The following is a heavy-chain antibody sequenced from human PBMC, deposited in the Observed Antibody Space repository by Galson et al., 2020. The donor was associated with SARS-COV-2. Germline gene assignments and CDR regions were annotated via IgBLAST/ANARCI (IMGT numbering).Heavy chain of an antibody. V-gene: IGHV4-30-4*01. Sequence: ETSETLSLTCTVSGGSISSGDYYWSWIRQPPGKGLEWIGYIYYSGSTYYNPSLKSRVTISVDTSKNQFSLKLSSVTAADTAVYYCARDQRLVGKGWFDPWGQGTLVTVSS. CDR3: ARDQRLVGKGWFDP. D-gene: IGHD6-6*01. J-gene: IGHJ5*02. CDR1: GGSISSGDYY. CDR2: IYYSGST.